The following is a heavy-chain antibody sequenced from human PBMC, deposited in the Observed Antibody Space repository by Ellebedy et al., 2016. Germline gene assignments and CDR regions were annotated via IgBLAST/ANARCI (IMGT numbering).Heavy chain of an antibody. Sequence: SETLSLXXTVSGGSISSYYWSWIRQPPGKGLEWIGYIYYSGSTNYNPSLKSRVTISVDTSKNQFSLKLSSVTAADTAVYYCARDRNHYDFWSGQADYYYGMDVWGQGTTVTVSS. V-gene: IGHV4-59*01. CDR2: IYYSGST. CDR3: ARDRNHYDFWSGQADYYYGMDV. J-gene: IGHJ6*02. D-gene: IGHD3-3*01. CDR1: GGSISSYY.